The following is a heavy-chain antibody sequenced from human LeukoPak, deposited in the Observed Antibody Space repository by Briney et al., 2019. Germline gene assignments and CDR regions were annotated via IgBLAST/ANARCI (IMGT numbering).Heavy chain of an antibody. Sequence: PGRSLTLSCAASGFTFDDYAIHCARQPPGKGLEWVSGISWNRGSIGYAASVTGRFTISRDNAKNSLYLQMNSLRAEDTALYYCAKGFSTSPLRYYYYYGMDVWGQGTTVTVSS. CDR3: AKGFSTSPLRYYYYYGMDV. D-gene: IGHD2-2*01. CDR1: GFTFDDYA. V-gene: IGHV3-9*01. J-gene: IGHJ6*02. CDR2: ISWNRGSI.